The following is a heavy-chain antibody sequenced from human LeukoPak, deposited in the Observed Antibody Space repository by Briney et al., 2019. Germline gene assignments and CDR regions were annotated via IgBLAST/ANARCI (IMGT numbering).Heavy chain of an antibody. CDR3: ARGGELERPYDAFDI. Sequence: SETLSLTCAVYGGSFSGYYWSWIRQPPGKGLEWIGEINHSGSTNYNPSLKGRVTISVDTSKNQFSLKLSSVTAADTAVYYCARGGELERPYDAFDIWGQGTMVTVSS. V-gene: IGHV4-34*01. CDR1: GGSFSGYY. CDR2: INHSGST. J-gene: IGHJ3*02. D-gene: IGHD1-1*01.